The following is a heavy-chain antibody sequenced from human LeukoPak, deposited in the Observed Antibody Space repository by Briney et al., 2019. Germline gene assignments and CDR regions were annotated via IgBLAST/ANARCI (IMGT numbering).Heavy chain of an antibody. J-gene: IGHJ3*02. CDR2: IYYSGST. Sequence: SQTLSLTCTVSGDSISSSSYYWDWIRQPPGKGLEWIGYIYYSGSTYYNPSLKSRVTISVDTSKNQFSLKLSSVTAADTAVYYCARVTRSVGNAFDIWGQGTMVTVSS. CDR3: ARVTRSVGNAFDI. D-gene: IGHD4-23*01. CDR1: GDSISSSSYY. V-gene: IGHV4-31*03.